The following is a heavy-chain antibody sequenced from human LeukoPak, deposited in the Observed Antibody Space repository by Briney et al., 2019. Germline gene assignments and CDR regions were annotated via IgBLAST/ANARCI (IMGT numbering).Heavy chain of an antibody. CDR2: IYSDGRT. CDR1: EFTVSSNY. D-gene: IGHD6-13*01. V-gene: IGHV3-53*01. J-gene: IGHJ4*02. Sequence: GGSLRLSCEVSEFTVSSNYMSWVRQAPGKGSEWVSIIYSDGRTYYTDSVKGRFTISRDNSKNTLYMQMNSLRAEDTAVYYCARSIPATGTRNPFYYFDFWGQGTLVTVSS. CDR3: ARSIPATGTRNPFYYFDF.